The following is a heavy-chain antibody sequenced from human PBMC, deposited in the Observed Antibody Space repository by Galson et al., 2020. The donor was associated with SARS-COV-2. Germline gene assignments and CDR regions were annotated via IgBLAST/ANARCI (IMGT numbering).Heavy chain of an antibody. CDR2: IYYIGIT. CDR1: GGSISDYY. J-gene: IGHJ4*02. CDR3: ASGYYDSSGRFAPADY. D-gene: IGHD3-22*01. V-gene: IGHV4-59*01. Sequence: SETLSLTCTASGGSISDYYWSWIRQPPGKGLEWIGFIYYIGITNYNPSLNSRVTISIDTSKNQFSLKLSSVTAADTAVYYCASGYYDSSGRFAPADYWGQGTLVTVSS.